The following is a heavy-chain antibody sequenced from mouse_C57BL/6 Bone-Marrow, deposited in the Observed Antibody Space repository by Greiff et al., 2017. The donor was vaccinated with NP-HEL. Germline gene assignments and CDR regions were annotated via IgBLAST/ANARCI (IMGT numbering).Heavy chain of an antibody. D-gene: IGHD2-12*01. CDR2: IDPSDSYT. J-gene: IGHJ2*01. CDR1: GYTFTSYW. Sequence: QVQLQQPGAELVMPGASVKLSCKASGYTFTSYWMHWVKQRPGQGLEWIGEIDPSDSYTNYNQKFKGKSTLTVDKSSSTAYMQLSSLTSEDSAVYYCARVLVGYFDDWGQGTTLTVSS. V-gene: IGHV1-69*01. CDR3: ARVLVGYFDD.